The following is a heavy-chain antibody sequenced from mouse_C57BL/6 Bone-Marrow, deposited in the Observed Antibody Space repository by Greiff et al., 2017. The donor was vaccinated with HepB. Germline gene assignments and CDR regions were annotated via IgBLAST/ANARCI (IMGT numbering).Heavy chain of an antibody. J-gene: IGHJ2*01. Sequence: EVKLMESGGGLVQPGGSLSLSCAASGFTFTDYYMSWVRQPPGKALEWLGFIINKANGYRKEYSASVKDRFTISRDNSQSILYLQMNALTAKDRATYYCARLGLQGYWGQGTTLTVSS. V-gene: IGHV7-3*01. CDR3: ARLGLQGY. D-gene: IGHD2-2*01. CDR2: IINKANGYRK. CDR1: GFTFTDYY.